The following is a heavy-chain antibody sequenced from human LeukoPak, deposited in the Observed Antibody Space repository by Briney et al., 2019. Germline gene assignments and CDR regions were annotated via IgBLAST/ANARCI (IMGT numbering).Heavy chain of an antibody. V-gene: IGHV3-48*03. D-gene: IGHD6-25*01. J-gene: IGHJ2*01. CDR3: ARGPPWYFDL. CDR2: ISSSGSTI. CDR1: GFTFSSYE. Sequence: GGSLRLSCAASGFTFSSYEMNWVRQAPGKGLEWVSYISSSGSTIYYADSVKGRFTISRDNAKNSLYLQMNSLRAEDTAVYYCARGPPWYFDLWGRGTLVTVSS.